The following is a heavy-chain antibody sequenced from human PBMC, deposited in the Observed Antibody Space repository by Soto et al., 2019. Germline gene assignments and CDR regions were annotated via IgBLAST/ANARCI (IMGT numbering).Heavy chain of an antibody. V-gene: IGHV2-70*04. D-gene: IGHD3-9*01. CDR1: GFSLSTSGMR. CDR2: IDWDDDK. J-gene: IGHJ3*02. Sequence: SGPTLVNPTQTLTLTCTFSGFSLSTSGMRVSWIRQPPGKALEWLARIDWDDDKFYSTSLRTRVTISKDTSKNQVVLTMTNMEPVETATFYCARIKVRVSTFDIFDIGGQGTMVPVSS. CDR3: ARIKVRVSTFDIFDI.